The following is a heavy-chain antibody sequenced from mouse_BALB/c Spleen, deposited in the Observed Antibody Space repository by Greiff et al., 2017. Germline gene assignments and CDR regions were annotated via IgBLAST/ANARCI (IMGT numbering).Heavy chain of an antibody. Sequence: VQLQQSGPELVKPGASVKVSCKASGYSFTDYNMYWVKQSHGKSLEWIGDINPNNGGTIYNQKFKGKATLTVDKSSSTAYMELRSLTSEDTAVYYCARGKLYYGNYDAMDYWGQGTSVTVSS. V-gene: IGHV1-18*01. CDR2: INPNNGGT. D-gene: IGHD2-1*01. J-gene: IGHJ4*01. CDR3: ARGKLYYGNYDAMDY. CDR1: GYSFTDYN.